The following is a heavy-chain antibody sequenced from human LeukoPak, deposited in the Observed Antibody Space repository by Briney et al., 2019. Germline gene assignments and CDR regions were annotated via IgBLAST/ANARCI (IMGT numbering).Heavy chain of an antibody. CDR2: INQDGSEK. V-gene: IGHV3-7*01. J-gene: IGHJ6*03. Sequence: GGSLRLSCAASGFTFSSYWMSWVRQAPGKGLEWVANINQDGSEKNYVDSVKGRFTISRDNAENSLSLQMNSLRAEDTAVYYCARVVVIYTYYYYYMDVWGKGTTVTVS. CDR3: ARVVVIYTYYYYYMDV. D-gene: IGHD3-22*01. CDR1: GFTFSSYW.